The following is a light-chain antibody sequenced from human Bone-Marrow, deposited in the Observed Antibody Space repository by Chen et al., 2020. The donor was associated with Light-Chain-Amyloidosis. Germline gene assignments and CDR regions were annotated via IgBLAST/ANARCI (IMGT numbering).Light chain of an antibody. CDR1: QTISSKY. Sequence: ELVLTQSPGTLSLSPGERANRSCRASQTISSKYLTWYQQKFGQAPRLLIYGSSSRATGIPDRFTGSGSGTDFTLTINSLEPEDFAMYYCQQYGTSPLTFGGGTKVEIK. V-gene: IGKV3-20*01. CDR2: GSS. J-gene: IGKJ4*01. CDR3: QQYGTSPLT.